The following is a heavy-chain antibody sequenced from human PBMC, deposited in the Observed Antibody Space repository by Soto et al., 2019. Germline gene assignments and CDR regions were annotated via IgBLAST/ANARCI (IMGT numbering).Heavy chain of an antibody. Sequence: QVQLVESGGGVVQPWRSLRLSCAAAGFTFSSYGMHWVRQAPGKGLEWVAVISYDGSNKYYADSVKGRFTISSDNSTNTLYLQMNSLRAEDTAVYYCARALSGYSSSWYYFDYWGQGTLVTVSS. CDR3: ARALSGYSSSWYYFDY. CDR1: GFTFSSYG. D-gene: IGHD6-13*01. CDR2: ISYDGSNK. V-gene: IGHV3-30*03. J-gene: IGHJ4*02.